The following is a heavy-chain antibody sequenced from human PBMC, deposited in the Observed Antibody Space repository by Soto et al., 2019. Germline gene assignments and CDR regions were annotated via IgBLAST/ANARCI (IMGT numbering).Heavy chain of an antibody. D-gene: IGHD1-26*01. CDR2: VNPKSGNT. V-gene: IGHV1-8*02. CDR1: GYTFTSYG. CDR3: AREGRTYRWLGP. Sequence: ASVKVSCKASGYTFTSYGITWVRQAAGQGLEYMGWVNPKSGNTGYGQKFQGRVTLTRDTSISTAYMELNSLTSEDTAVYYCAREGRTYRWLGPWGQGTLVTVSS. J-gene: IGHJ5*02.